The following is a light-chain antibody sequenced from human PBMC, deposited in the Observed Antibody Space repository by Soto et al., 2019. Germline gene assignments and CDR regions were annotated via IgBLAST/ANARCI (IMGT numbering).Light chain of an antibody. CDR1: SSDVGGYNF. J-gene: IGLJ2*01. CDR2: NVY. Sequence: QSVLTQPASVSVSPGQSITISCTGTSSDVGGYNFVSWYQQHPGKAPKLMLYNVYDRPSGISHRFSGSRSGNTASLTISGLQAEDEAHYYCNSYTSSSTLGFGGGTQLTVL. CDR3: NSYTSSSTLG. V-gene: IGLV2-14*03.